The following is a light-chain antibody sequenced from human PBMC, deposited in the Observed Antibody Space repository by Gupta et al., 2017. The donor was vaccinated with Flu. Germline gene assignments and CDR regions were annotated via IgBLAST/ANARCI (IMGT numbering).Light chain of an antibody. CDR2: KAS. CDR3: QQYNSYPFT. V-gene: IGKV1-5*03. J-gene: IGKJ3*01. CDR1: QSISSW. Sequence: SVGDRVTISCRASQSISSWLAWYQQRPGKAPKLLIYKASNLQSGVPSRFSGSGSGTEFTLTVSSLQPDDFATYYCQQYNSYPFTFGHGTKVDIK.